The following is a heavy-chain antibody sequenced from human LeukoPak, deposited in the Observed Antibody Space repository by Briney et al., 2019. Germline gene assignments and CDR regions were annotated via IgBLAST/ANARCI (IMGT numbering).Heavy chain of an antibody. CDR1: GGSFSGYY. D-gene: IGHD3-3*01. CDR2: INHSGST. J-gene: IGHJ5*02. Sequence: PSETLSLTCAVYGGSFSGYYWSWIRQPPGKGLEWIGEINHSGSTNYNPSLKSRVTISVETSKNQFSLKLRSVTAADTAVYYCARALYDFWSGYYSRNNWFDPWGQGTLVTVSS. CDR3: ARALYDFWSGYYSRNNWFDP. V-gene: IGHV4-34*01.